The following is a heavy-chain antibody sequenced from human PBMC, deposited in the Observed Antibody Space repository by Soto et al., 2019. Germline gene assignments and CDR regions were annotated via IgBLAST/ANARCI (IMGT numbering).Heavy chain of an antibody. V-gene: IGHV4-34*01. CDR1: GGSFSGYS. CDR2: INHSGST. D-gene: IGHD2-8*02. Sequence: QVQLQQWGAGLLKPSETLSLTCAVYGGSFSGYSWTWLRQPPGTGLDWIGEINHSGSTNYNPSLKSRVTITVDTSKNQFSLKLTSVTAEDTAVYYCERDKITGLFDYWGQGTLVTVSS. CDR3: ERDKITGLFDY. J-gene: IGHJ4*02.